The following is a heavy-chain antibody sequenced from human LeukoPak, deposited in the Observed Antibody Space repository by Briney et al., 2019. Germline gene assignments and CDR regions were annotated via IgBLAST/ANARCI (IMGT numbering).Heavy chain of an antibody. D-gene: IGHD3-10*01. CDR2: VHHSGRS. CDR3: ARGGNRFGGFYFDY. V-gene: IGHV4-31*03. CDR1: ADSLSSGGHY. Sequence: SETLSLTCTVSADSLSSGGHYWAWIRQFPGKGLESIGFVHHSGRSRHNPSLKDRVAISVDTSRKQFALKLSSVTAADTAMYYCARGGNRFGGFYFDYWGQGIQVIVSS. J-gene: IGHJ4*02.